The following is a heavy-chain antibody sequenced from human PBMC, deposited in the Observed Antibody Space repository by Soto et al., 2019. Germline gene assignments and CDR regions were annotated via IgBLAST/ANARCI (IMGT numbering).Heavy chain of an antibody. Sequence: SLRLPWAASWFTCSDHSMHRIRQAQGKGLEWVSSISSSSSYIYYADSVKGRFTISRDNAKNSLYLQMNSMRAEDTAVYYCARDPPHLRYFDWLPFDYWGQGTLVTVSS. CDR3: ARDPPHLRYFDWLPFDY. D-gene: IGHD3-9*01. CDR2: ISSSSSYI. V-gene: IGHV3-21*01. CDR1: WFTCSDHS. J-gene: IGHJ4*02.